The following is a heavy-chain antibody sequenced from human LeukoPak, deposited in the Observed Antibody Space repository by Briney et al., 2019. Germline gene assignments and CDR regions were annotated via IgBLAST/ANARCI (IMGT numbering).Heavy chain of an antibody. CDR3: ARHGSGWYSHFDY. Sequence: SETLSLTCTVSGGSISSYYWSWIRQPPGKGLEWIGYIYYSGSTNYNPSLKSRVTISVDTSKNQFSLKLSSVTAADTAVYYCARHGSGWYSHFDYWGQGTLVTVSS. D-gene: IGHD6-19*01. CDR1: GGSISSYY. CDR2: IYYSGST. J-gene: IGHJ4*02. V-gene: IGHV4-59*08.